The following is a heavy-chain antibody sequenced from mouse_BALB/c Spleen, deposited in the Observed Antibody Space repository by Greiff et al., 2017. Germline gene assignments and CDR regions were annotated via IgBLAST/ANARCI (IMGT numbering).Heavy chain of an antibody. Sequence: EVQLQQSGPELEKPGASVKISCKASGYSFTGYNMNWVKQSNGKSLEWIGNIDPYYGGTSYNQKFKGKATLTVDKSSSTAYMQLKSLTSEDSAVYYCASSRQGYGNYRETDFDYWGQGTTLTVSS. CDR2: IDPYYGGT. V-gene: IGHV1-39*01. J-gene: IGHJ2*01. D-gene: IGHD2-10*02. CDR1: GYSFTGYN. CDR3: ASSRQGYGNYRETDFDY.